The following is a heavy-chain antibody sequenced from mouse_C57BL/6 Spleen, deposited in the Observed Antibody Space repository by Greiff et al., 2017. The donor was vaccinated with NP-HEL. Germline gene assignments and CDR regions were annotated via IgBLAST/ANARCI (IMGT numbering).Heavy chain of an antibody. Sequence: QVQLKQPGAELVKPGASVKVSCKASGYTFTSYWMHWVKQRPGQGLEWIGRIHPSDSDTNYNQKFKGKATLTVDKSSSTAYMQLSSLTSQDSAVYYCAIDDGYYLYAMDYWGQGTSVTVSS. D-gene: IGHD2-3*01. CDR3: AIDDGYYLYAMDY. V-gene: IGHV1-74*01. CDR2: IHPSDSDT. CDR1: GYTFTSYW. J-gene: IGHJ4*01.